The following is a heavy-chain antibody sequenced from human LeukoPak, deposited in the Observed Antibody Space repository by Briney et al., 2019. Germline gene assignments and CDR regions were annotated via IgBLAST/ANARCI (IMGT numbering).Heavy chain of an antibody. D-gene: IGHD3-3*01. J-gene: IGHJ4*02. V-gene: IGHV3-23*01. CDR3: AKDVRPRRYDFWSGYYPYYFDY. CDR1: GFTFSSYA. CDR2: ISGSGGST. Sequence: GGSLRLSCAASGFTFSSYAMSWVRQAPGKGLEWVSAISGSGGSTYYADSVKGRLTISRDNSKNTLYLQMNSLRAEDTAVYYCAKDVRPRRYDFWSGYYPYYFDYWGQGTLVTVSS.